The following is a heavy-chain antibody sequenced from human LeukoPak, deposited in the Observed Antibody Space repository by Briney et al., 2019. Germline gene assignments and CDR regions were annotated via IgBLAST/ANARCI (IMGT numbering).Heavy chain of an antibody. CDR3: AKDIVVVPAAISGPNWFDP. J-gene: IGHJ5*02. Sequence: GGSLRLPCAASGFTFSSYAMSWVRQAPGKGLEWVSAISGSGGGTYYADSVKGRFTISRDNSKNTLYLQMNSLRAEDTAVYYCAKDIVVVPAAISGPNWFDPWGQGTLVTVSS. D-gene: IGHD2-2*02. CDR1: GFTFSSYA. V-gene: IGHV3-23*01. CDR2: ISGSGGGT.